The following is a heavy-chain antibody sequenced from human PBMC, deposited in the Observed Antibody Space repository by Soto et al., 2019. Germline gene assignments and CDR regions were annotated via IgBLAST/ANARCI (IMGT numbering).Heavy chain of an antibody. V-gene: IGHV1-69*13. CDR3: AILVAARNGPFDY. J-gene: IGHJ4*02. D-gene: IGHD6-19*01. Sequence: SVKVSCKASGGTFSSYAISWVRQAPGQGLEWMGGIIPIFGTANYAQKFQGRVTIAADESTSTAYMELSSLRSEDTAVYYCAILVAARNGPFDYWGQGTLVTVSS. CDR2: IIPIFGTA. CDR1: GGTFSSYA.